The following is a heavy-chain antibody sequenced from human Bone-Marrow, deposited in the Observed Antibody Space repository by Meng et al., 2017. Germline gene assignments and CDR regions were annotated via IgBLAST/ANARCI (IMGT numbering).Heavy chain of an antibody. J-gene: IGHJ4*02. Sequence: QGQVVQSGAEVKKPGASVRGSGKASGYTFINYDIIWVRQAAGQGLEWMGWVTPHSGDAGYPQRFQGRVTMTRDTSISTAYMELSSLTSEDTATYYCARGLRAARPLLFGYWGQGTLVTSPQ. CDR3: ARGLRAARPLLFGY. CDR1: GYTFINYD. CDR2: VTPHSGDA. V-gene: IGHV1-8*01. D-gene: IGHD6-6*01.